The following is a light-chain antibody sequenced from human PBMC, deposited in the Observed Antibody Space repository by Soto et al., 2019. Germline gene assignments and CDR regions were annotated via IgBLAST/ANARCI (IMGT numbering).Light chain of an antibody. J-gene: IGLJ2*01. CDR2: EDN. V-gene: IGLV6-57*04. CDR1: SGSIASNY. Sequence: NFMLTQPHSVSESPGKTVTISCTRSSGSIASNYVQWYQQRPGSAPTTVIYEDNQRPSGVPDRFSGSIDSSSNSASLPISGLKTEDEADYYCQSYDSSNVVFGGGTKVTVL. CDR3: QSYDSSNVV.